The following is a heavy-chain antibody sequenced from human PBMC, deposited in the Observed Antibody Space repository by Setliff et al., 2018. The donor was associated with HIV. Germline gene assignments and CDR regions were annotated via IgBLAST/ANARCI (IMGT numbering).Heavy chain of an antibody. D-gene: IGHD3-3*01. CDR1: GYTFSSYG. Sequence: ASVKVSCKASGYTFSSYGISWVRQAPGQGVEWMGWISAYNGNTNYVQKLQGRVTMTTDTSTSTAYMELRSLRSDDTAVYYCARGYYNFWSGYYDSRFPNPIDAFDIWGQGTMVTVSS. CDR2: ISAYNGNT. V-gene: IGHV1-18*01. CDR3: ARGYYNFWSGYYDSRFPNPIDAFDI. J-gene: IGHJ3*02.